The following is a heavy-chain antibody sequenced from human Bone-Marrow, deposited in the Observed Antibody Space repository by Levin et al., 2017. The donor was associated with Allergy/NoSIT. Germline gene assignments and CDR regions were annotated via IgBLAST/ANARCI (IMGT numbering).Heavy chain of an antibody. Sequence: PSQTLSLTCTVSGGSISSYYWSWIRQPPGKGLEWIGYIYYSGSTNYNPSLKSRVTISVDTSKNQFSLKLSSVTAADTAVYYCARVVGELGLELYYFDYWGQGTLVTVSS. J-gene: IGHJ4*02. CDR3: ARVVGELGLELYYFDY. V-gene: IGHV4-59*01. CDR2: IYYSGST. CDR1: GGSISSYY. D-gene: IGHD3-16*01.